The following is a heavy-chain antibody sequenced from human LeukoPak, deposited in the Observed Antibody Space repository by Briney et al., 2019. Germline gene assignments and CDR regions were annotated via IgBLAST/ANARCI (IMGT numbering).Heavy chain of an antibody. J-gene: IGHJ6*03. CDR2: ISSSGSTI. CDR3: ARDGKTIYYYHYMDV. D-gene: IGHD1-26*01. Sequence: GGSLRLSCAASGFTFSDYYMSWIRQAPGKGLEWVSYISSSGSTIYYADSVKGRFTISRDNAKNSLYLQMNSLRAEDTAVYYCARDGKTIYYYHYMDVWGKGTTVTVSS. V-gene: IGHV3-11*04. CDR1: GFTFSDYY.